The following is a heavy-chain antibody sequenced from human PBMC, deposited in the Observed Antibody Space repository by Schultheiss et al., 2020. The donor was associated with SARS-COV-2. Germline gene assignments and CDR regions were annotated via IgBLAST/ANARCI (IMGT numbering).Heavy chain of an antibody. CDR1: GYTFTGYY. D-gene: IGHD2-8*02. Sequence: ASVKVSCKASGYTFTGYYMHWVRQAPGQGLEWMGWINPNSGGTNYAQKVQGRVTMTTDTSTSTVYMELRSLRSEDTAVYYCAREECTGGVCYHYFDYWGQGTLVTVSS. CDR2: INPNSGGT. CDR3: AREECTGGVCYHYFDY. V-gene: IGHV1-2*02. J-gene: IGHJ4*02.